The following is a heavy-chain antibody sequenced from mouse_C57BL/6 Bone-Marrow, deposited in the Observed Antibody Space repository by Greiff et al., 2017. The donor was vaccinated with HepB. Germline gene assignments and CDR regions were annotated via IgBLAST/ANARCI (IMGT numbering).Heavy chain of an antibody. V-gene: IGHV1-53*01. Sequence: QVQLQQPGTELVKPGASVKLSCKASGYTFTSYWMHWVKQRPGQGLEWIGNINPSNGGTNYNEKFKSKATLTVDKSSSTAYMQLSSLTSEDSAVYYCARRSIYYYGSSYAMDYWGQGTSVTVSS. J-gene: IGHJ4*01. CDR3: ARRSIYYYGSSYAMDY. CDR1: GYTFTSYW. D-gene: IGHD1-1*01. CDR2: INPSNGGT.